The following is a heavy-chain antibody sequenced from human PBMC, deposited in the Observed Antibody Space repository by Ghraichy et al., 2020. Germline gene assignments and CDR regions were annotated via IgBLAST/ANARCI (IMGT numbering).Heavy chain of an antibody. CDR2: ITHSAST. Sequence: SETLSLTCAISGGSISSGDYSWSWVRQPLGKGLEWIGSITHSASTYYNPSLKSRVTLSVDRCRNQFSLKLSSVSAADTAVYYCARVERIAAAGGGFDPWGQGTLVTVSS. V-gene: IGHV4-30-2*01. J-gene: IGHJ5*02. CDR1: GGSISSGDYS. D-gene: IGHD6-13*01. CDR3: ARVERIAAAGGGFDP.